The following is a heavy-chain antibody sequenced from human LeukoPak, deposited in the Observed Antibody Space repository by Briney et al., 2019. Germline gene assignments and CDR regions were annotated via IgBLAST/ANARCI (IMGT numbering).Heavy chain of an antibody. Sequence: SQTLSLTCAISGDSVSSNSAGWNWIRQSPSRGLEWLGRTYYRSKWYNDYAVSVKSRITINPDTSKNQISLQLNSVTPEDTAVYYCARDKRGDFWSGYPSYYMDVWGKGTTVTVSS. CDR1: GDSVSSNSAG. J-gene: IGHJ6*03. V-gene: IGHV6-1*01. D-gene: IGHD3-3*01. CDR3: ARDKRGDFWSGYPSYYMDV. CDR2: TYYRSKWYN.